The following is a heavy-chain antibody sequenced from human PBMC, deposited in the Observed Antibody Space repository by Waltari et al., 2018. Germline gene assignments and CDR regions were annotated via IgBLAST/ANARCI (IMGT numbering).Heavy chain of an antibody. Sequence: QLQLQESGPGLVKPSETLSLICTVPGGSISGASYWDWLPHSPGTGLEWIGELSSGGNTNSNPSLKGRVTISTDTSKNQFSLRLRSVTAADTAVYYCARHRGVHTGFTGLDPWGQGTLVTVSS. D-gene: IGHD3-10*01. CDR2: LSSGGNT. V-gene: IGHV4-39*01. CDR1: GGSISGASY. CDR3: ARHRGVHTGFTGLDP. J-gene: IGHJ5*02.